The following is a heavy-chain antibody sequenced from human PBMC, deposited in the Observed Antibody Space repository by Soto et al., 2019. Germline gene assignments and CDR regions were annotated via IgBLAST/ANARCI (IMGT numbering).Heavy chain of an antibody. V-gene: IGHV3-11*01. CDR2: ISSSGSTI. CDR1: GFTFSYYY. CDR3: AREVPDSSGYFFDY. D-gene: IGHD3-22*01. J-gene: IGHJ4*02. Sequence: PGGSLRLSCAASGFTFSYYYMSWIRQSPGKGLEWVSYISSSGSTIYYADSVKGRFTISRDNAKNSLYLQMNSLRAEDTAVYYCAREVPDSSGYFFDYWGQGTLVTVSS.